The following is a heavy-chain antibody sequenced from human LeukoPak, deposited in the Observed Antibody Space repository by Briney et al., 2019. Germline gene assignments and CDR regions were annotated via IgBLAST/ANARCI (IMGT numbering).Heavy chain of an antibody. CDR3: ARGHSGYDYAFDI. D-gene: IGHD5-12*01. CDR1: GFIFSSYG. Sequence: GGSLRLSCTASGFIFSSYGIHWVRQAPGKGLEWVTGMSHDGRNKFYADSVKGRFTISRDNSKNTVYVQMNSLRVEDTAVYYCARGHSGYDYAFDIWGRGTKVTVSS. J-gene: IGHJ3*02. V-gene: IGHV3-30*03. CDR2: MSHDGRNK.